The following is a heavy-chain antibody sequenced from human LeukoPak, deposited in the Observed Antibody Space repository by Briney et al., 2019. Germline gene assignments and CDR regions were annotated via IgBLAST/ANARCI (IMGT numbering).Heavy chain of an antibody. V-gene: IGHV3-13*01. Sequence: PGGSLRLSCAASGFTFSSYDMHWVRQATGKGLEWVSAIGTAGDTYYPGSVKGRFTISRENAKNSLYLQMNSPRAGDTAAYYCARKSGSWKAEIYACMDVWGKGTTVTVSS. J-gene: IGHJ6*03. CDR1: GFTFSSYD. D-gene: IGHD2/OR15-2a*01. CDR2: IGTAGDT. CDR3: ARKSGSWKAEIYACMDV.